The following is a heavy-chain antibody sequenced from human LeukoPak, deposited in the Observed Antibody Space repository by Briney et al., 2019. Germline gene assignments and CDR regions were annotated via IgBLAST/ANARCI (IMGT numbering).Heavy chain of an antibody. V-gene: IGHV3-53*01. CDR1: GFTVSSNY. CDR3: ARDGPYSSSWYSRSRYYYYGMDV. Sequence: GGSLRLSCAASGFTVSSNYMSWVRQAPGKGLEWVSVIYSGGSTYYADSVKGRFTISRDNSKNTLYLQMNSLRAEDTAVYYCARDGPYSSSWYSRSRYYYYGMDVWGQGTTVAVSS. CDR2: IYSGGST. J-gene: IGHJ6*02. D-gene: IGHD6-13*01.